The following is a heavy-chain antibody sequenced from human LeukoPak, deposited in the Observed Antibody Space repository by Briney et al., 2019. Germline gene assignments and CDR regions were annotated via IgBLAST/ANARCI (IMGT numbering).Heavy chain of an antibody. CDR1: GYTFTGYY. Sequence: ASVKVSCKASGYTFTGYYMHWVRQAPGHGLEWMGWINPNSGGTNYAQKFQGRVTMTRDTSISTAYMELSRLRSDDTAVYYCARDQRVGATAVDYWGQGTLVTVSS. D-gene: IGHD1-26*01. CDR3: ARDQRVGATAVDY. CDR2: INPNSGGT. J-gene: IGHJ4*02. V-gene: IGHV1-2*02.